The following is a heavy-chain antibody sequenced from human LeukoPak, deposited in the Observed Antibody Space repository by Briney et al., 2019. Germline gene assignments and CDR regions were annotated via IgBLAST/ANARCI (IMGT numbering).Heavy chain of an antibody. D-gene: IGHD3-22*01. CDR2: ISGSGGST. CDR1: GFTFSSYG. V-gene: IGHV3-23*01. CDR3: AKDLGVNSWPLYGVITTSLPNGEFDY. Sequence: GGTLRLSCAASGFTFSSYGMSWVRQAPGKGLEWVSAISGSGGSTYYVDSVKGRFTISRDNSKNTLYLQMNSLRAEDTAVYYCAKDLGVNSWPLYGVITTSLPNGEFDYWGQGTLVTVSS. J-gene: IGHJ4*02.